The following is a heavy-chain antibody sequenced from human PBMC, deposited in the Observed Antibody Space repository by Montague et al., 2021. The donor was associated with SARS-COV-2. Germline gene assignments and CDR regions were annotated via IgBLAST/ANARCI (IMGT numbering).Heavy chain of an antibody. CDR2: IYYSGNP. Sequence: SETLSLTCTVSGGSISTYYWSWIRQSPGKGLEWIGYIYYSGNPNXNPXLRGRLSMSVDTSKNQFSLELSSVTAADTAVFFCARGKGRSPDAFDIWGQGITVTVSS. CDR1: GGSISTYY. V-gene: IGHV4-59*01. CDR3: ARGKGRSPDAFDI. D-gene: IGHD2-15*01. J-gene: IGHJ3*02.